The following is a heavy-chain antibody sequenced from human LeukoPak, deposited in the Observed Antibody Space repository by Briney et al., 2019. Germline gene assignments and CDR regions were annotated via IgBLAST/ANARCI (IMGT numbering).Heavy chain of an antibody. J-gene: IGHJ3*02. Sequence: GGSLRLSCAASGFTVSSNYMSWVRQAPGKGLEWVSVIYSGGSTYYADSVKSRITISRHNSKITLYLQMNSLRAEDTAVYYCARGTTVVGTIWGQGTMVTVSS. CDR1: GFTVSSNY. CDR2: IYSGGST. CDR3: ARGTTVVGTI. V-gene: IGHV3-53*04. D-gene: IGHD4-23*01.